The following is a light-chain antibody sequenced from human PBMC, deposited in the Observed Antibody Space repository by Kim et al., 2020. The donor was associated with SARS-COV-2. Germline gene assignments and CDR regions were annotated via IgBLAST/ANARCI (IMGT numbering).Light chain of an antibody. CDR1: QSCSSY. V-gene: IGKV3-11*01. CDR2: EAS. CDR3: QQRSDWPIT. J-gene: IGKJ5*01. Sequence: CPRERVTHTCRASQSCSSYLAWYQQKPGKAPRLRIAEASNRATGIPARFSGSGSGTDFTLTISSLEPEDFAVYYCQQRSDWPITFGQGTRLEIK.